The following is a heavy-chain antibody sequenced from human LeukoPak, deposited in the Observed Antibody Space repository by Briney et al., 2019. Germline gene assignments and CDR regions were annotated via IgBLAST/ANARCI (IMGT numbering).Heavy chain of an antibody. J-gene: IGHJ6*03. CDR1: GFTFSSYA. V-gene: IGHV3-23*01. CDR2: ISGSGAST. CDR3: AKDNGDYGAYFYYYMDV. Sequence: PGGSLRLSCAASGFTFSSYAIIWVRQAPGKGLEWVSGISGSGASTFYADSVKGRFTVSRDNSKNSLFLQMNSLRADDTAVYYRAKDNGDYGAYFYYYMDVWGKGTTVTVSS. D-gene: IGHD4-17*01.